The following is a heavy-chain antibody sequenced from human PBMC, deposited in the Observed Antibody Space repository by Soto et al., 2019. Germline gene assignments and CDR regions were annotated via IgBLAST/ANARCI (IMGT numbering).Heavy chain of an antibody. Sequence: SETLSLTCTVSGGSISSSSYYWGWIRQPPGKGLEWIGSIYYSGSTYYNPSLKSRVTISVDTSKNQFSLKLSSVTAADTAVYYCARIARITIFGVVIGAPSWGQGTLVTVSS. J-gene: IGHJ5*02. D-gene: IGHD3-3*01. V-gene: IGHV4-39*01. CDR2: IYYSGST. CDR3: ARIARITIFGVVIGAPS. CDR1: GGSISSSSYY.